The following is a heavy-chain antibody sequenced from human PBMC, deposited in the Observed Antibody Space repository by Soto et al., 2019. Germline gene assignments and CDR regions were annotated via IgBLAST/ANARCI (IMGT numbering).Heavy chain of an antibody. V-gene: IGHV1-2*02. D-gene: IGHD3-22*01. J-gene: IGHJ4*02. Sequence: ASVKVSCKASGYIFTGYYMHWVRQAPGQGLEWMGWINPNSGGTNYAQKFQGRVTMTRDTSISTAYMELSRLRSDDTAVYYCARVEGDYYDSSGYRFDYWGQGXLVTVYS. CDR1: GYIFTGYY. CDR3: ARVEGDYYDSSGYRFDY. CDR2: INPNSGGT.